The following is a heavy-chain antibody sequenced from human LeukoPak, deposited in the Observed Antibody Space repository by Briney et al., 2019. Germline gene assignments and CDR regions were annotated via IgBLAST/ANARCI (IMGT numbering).Heavy chain of an antibody. V-gene: IGHV4-38-2*02. CDR2: IYHSGST. CDR3: ARPSSRYYYYYYMDV. Sequence: PSETLSLTCTVSGYSISSGYYWGWIRQPPGKGLEWIGSIYHSGSTYYNPSLKSRVTISVDKSKNQFSLKLSSVTAADTAVYYCARPSSRYYYYYYMDVWGKGTTVTISS. J-gene: IGHJ6*03. D-gene: IGHD6-6*01. CDR1: GYSISSGYY.